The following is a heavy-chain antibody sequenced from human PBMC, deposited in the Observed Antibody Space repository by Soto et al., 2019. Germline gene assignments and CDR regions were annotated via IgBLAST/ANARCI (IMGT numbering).Heavy chain of an antibody. J-gene: IGHJ4*02. CDR3: AKRYCSSTSCSIDY. D-gene: IGHD2-2*01. CDR1: GFTFSTYG. V-gene: IGHV3-23*01. Sequence: GGSLRLSCTASGFTFSTYGMSWVRQAPGKGLEWVSSMSGDGTSTYYIDSVKGRFTISRDNSKNTLYLQMNSLRAEDTAVYYCAKRYCSSTSCSIDYWGQGTLVTVSS. CDR2: MSGDGTST.